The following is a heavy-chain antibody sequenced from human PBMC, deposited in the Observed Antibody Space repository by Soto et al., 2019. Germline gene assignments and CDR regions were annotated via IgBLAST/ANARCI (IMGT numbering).Heavy chain of an antibody. J-gene: IGHJ5*02. V-gene: IGHV1-69*06. CDR3: TRAPFDFYSRIDP. D-gene: IGHD2-15*01. CDR1: EETFNKFA. CDR2: IILLFGKT. Sequence: QVELVQSGAEVKTPGSSVKVSCKASEETFNKFAITWVRQAPGQGLEWIGGIILLFGKTEYAQNFRGRVTVTADKSTRTVYMELDNLRSEDTAIYYCTRAPFDFYSRIDPWGPGTLVTVSS.